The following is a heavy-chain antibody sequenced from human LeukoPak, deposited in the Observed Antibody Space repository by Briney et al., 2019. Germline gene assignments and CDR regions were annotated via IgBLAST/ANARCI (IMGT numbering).Heavy chain of an antibody. D-gene: IGHD3-22*01. CDR2: ISGSGGST. V-gene: IGHV3-23*01. J-gene: IGHJ4*02. CDR1: GFTFSSYG. Sequence: GRSLRLSCAASGFTFSSYGMHWVRQAPGKGLEWVSAISGSGGSTYYADSVKGRFTISRDNSKNTLYMQMNSLRAEDTAVYYCAKDDYYDSSGCWDYWGQGTLVTVSS. CDR3: AKDDYYDSSGCWDY.